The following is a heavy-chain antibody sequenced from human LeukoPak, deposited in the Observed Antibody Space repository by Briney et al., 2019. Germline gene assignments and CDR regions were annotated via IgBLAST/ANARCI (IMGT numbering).Heavy chain of an antibody. D-gene: IGHD3-3*01. CDR2: IYYSGST. CDR3: ARVGYDFWSGYYSLNWFDP. J-gene: IGHJ5*02. V-gene: IGHV4-59*01. CDR1: GGSISSYY. Sequence: SETLSLTCSVSGGSISSYYCSWIQQPPGKGLEWLGYIYYSGSTNYNPSLKSRVTISVDTSKNQFSLKLSSVTAADTAVYYCARVGYDFWSGYYSLNWFDPWGRGTLVTVSS.